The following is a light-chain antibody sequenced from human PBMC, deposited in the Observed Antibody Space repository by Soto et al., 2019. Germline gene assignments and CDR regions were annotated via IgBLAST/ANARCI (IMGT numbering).Light chain of an antibody. CDR2: AAS. V-gene: IGKV1-9*01. J-gene: IGKJ4*01. CDR1: QGISSY. CDR3: QQLNSYPLT. Sequence: DIQVTQSPSSLSASVGDRVTITCRASQGISSYLAWYQQKPGKAPKLLIYAASTLQSGVPSRFSGSGSGTEFTLTISSLQPEDFATYYCQQLNSYPLTFGGGTKVEIK.